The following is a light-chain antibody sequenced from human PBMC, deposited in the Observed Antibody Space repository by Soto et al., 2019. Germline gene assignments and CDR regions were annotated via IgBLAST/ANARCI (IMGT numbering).Light chain of an antibody. CDR3: AAWDDSLNGLV. Sequence: QSVLTQPPSASGTPGQRVTISCSGSSSNIGSKPVNWYQQLPGAAPKLLIHNTSQRPSGVPDRFSGSKSGTSASLAISGLQSDDEAHYYCAAWDDSLNGLVFGGGTKLTVL. CDR2: NTS. J-gene: IGLJ2*01. V-gene: IGLV1-44*01. CDR1: SSNIGSKP.